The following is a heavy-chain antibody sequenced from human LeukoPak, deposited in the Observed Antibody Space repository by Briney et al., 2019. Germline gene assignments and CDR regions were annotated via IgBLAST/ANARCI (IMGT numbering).Heavy chain of an antibody. V-gene: IGHV3-7*01. J-gene: IGHJ3*02. D-gene: IGHD2-2*01. Sequence: QPGGSLRLSXAASGFTFSSYWMSWVRQAPGKGLEWVANIKQDGSEKYYVDSVKGRFTISRDNAKNSLCLQMNSLRAEDTAVYYCARVWDIVVAKDAFDIWGQGTMVTVSS. CDR2: IKQDGSEK. CDR3: ARVWDIVVAKDAFDI. CDR1: GFTFSSYW.